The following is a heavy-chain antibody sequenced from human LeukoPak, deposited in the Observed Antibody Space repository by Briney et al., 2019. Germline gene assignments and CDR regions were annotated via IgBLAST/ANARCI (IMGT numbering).Heavy chain of an antibody. CDR1: GFTFSSYA. Sequence: AGGSLTLSCAAAGFTFSSYAMHWVRQPPGKGLEWVAVISYDGSNKYYADSVKGRFTISRDNSKNTLYLQMNSLRAEDTAVYYCARGWYYYDSSGADYWGQGSLVTVSS. D-gene: IGHD3-22*01. CDR2: ISYDGSNK. V-gene: IGHV3-30-3*01. CDR3: ARGWYYYDSSGADY. J-gene: IGHJ4*02.